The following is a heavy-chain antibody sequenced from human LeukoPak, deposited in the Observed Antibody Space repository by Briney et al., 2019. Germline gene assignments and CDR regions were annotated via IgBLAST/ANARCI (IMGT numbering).Heavy chain of an antibody. CDR1: GGSISSGGYS. Sequence: SETLSLTCAVSGGSISSGGYSWSWIRQPPGKGLEWIGYIYHSGSTYYNPSLKSRVTISVDRSKNQFSLKLSSVTAADTAVYYCAGSNYGDYMGPYYYYGMDVWGQGTTVTVS. CDR3: AGSNYGDYMGPYYYYGMDV. CDR2: IYHSGST. J-gene: IGHJ6*02. D-gene: IGHD4-17*01. V-gene: IGHV4-30-2*01.